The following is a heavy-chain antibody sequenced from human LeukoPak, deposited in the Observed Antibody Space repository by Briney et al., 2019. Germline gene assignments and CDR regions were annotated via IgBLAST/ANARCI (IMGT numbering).Heavy chain of an antibody. CDR1: GGSFSGYY. D-gene: IGHD3-3*01. CDR3: ARERPYYDFWSGYYTRANWFDP. V-gene: IGHV4-34*01. J-gene: IGHJ5*02. CDR2: INYSGST. Sequence: SETLSLTCAVYGGSFSGYYWSWIRQPPGKGLEWIGEINYSGSTNYNPSLKSRVTISVDTSKNQFSLKLSSVTAADTAVYYCARERPYYDFWSGYYTRANWFDPWGQGTLVTVSS.